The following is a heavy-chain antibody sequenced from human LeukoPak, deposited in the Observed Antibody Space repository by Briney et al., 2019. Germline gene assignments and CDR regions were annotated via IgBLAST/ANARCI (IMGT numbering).Heavy chain of an antibody. V-gene: IGHV4-34*01. Sequence: PSETLSLTCAVYGGSFSGYYWSWIRQPPGKGLEWIGEINHSGSTNYNPSLKSRVTISVDTSKNQFSLKLSSVTAADTAVYYCAREGVQLRGFYYYYMDVCGKGTTVTVSS. CDR3: AREGVQLRGFYYYYMDV. CDR2: INHSGST. J-gene: IGHJ6*03. CDR1: GGSFSGYY. D-gene: IGHD1-1*01.